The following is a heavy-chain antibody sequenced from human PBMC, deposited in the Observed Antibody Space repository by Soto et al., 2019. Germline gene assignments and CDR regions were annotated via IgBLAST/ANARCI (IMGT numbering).Heavy chain of an antibody. CDR2: ITNTGGDT. CDR3: ARASGESYPGSRVFDS. Sequence: EVQFLESGGDLVQPGGSLRLSCAASGFTFSSNAMSWVRQAQGKGLYWVSVITNTGGDTLYADSVKGRFTISRDYSKNTLYLQTNSLRAEDTAIYYCARASGESYPGSRVFDSWGQGTRVTFSS. CDR1: GFTFSSNA. V-gene: IGHV3-23*01. J-gene: IGHJ4*02. D-gene: IGHD3-10*01.